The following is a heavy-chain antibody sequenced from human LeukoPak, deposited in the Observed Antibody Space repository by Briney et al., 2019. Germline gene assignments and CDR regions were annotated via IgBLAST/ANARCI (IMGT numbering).Heavy chain of an antibody. V-gene: IGHV3-23*01. Sequence: PGGSLRLSCAASGFTFSSSSMRWVRQAPGEGLEWVSVISGGGGSTHSPDPVQGRFTISRDNSKNTLYLQINSLRAEDTAVYYCAKGTGSYVWGQGTLVTVSS. J-gene: IGHJ4*02. CDR1: GFTFSSSS. D-gene: IGHD6-19*01. CDR3: AKGTGSYV. CDR2: ISGGGGST.